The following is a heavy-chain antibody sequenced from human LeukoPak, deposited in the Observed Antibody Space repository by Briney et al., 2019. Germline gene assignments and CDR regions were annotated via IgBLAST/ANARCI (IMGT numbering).Heavy chain of an antibody. CDR2: INWNGGST. CDR1: GFTFDDYG. Sequence: GGSLRLSCAASGFTFDDYGMSWVRHAPGKGLEWVSGINWNGGSTGYADSVKGRFTISRDNAKNSLYLQMNSLRAEDTALYYCARAEYSSSGDAFDIWGQGTMVTVSS. D-gene: IGHD6-6*01. V-gene: IGHV3-20*04. CDR3: ARAEYSSSGDAFDI. J-gene: IGHJ3*02.